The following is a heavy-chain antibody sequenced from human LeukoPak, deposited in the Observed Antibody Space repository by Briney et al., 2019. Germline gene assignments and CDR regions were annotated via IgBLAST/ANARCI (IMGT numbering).Heavy chain of an antibody. D-gene: IGHD3-22*01. CDR2: IYYSGST. CDR3: ARRRESYYDSSGYLAYYFDY. CDR1: GGSISSGDYY. V-gene: IGHV4-30-4*01. Sequence: SETLSLTCTVSGGSISSGDYYWSWTRQPPGKGPEWIGYIYYSGSTYYNPSLKSRVTISVDTSKNQFSLKLSSVTAADTAVYYCARRRESYYDSSGYLAYYFDYWGQGTLVTVSS. J-gene: IGHJ4*02.